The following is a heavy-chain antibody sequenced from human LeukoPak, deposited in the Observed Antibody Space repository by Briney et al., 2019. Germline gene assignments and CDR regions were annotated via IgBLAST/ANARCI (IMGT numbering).Heavy chain of an antibody. D-gene: IGHD2-2*03. V-gene: IGHV1-18*01. Sequence: GASVKVSCKASGYTFTSYGISWVRQAPGQGLEWMGWISAYNGNTNYAQKLQGRVTMTTDTSTSTAYMEQRSLRSDDTAVYYCARLAIVVVPADSNWFDPWGQGTLVTVSS. CDR1: GYTFTSYG. J-gene: IGHJ5*02. CDR2: ISAYNGNT. CDR3: ARLAIVVVPADSNWFDP.